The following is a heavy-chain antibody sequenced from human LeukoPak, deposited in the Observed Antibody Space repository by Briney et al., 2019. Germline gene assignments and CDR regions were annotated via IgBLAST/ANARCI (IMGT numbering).Heavy chain of an antibody. V-gene: IGHV4-59*01. Sequence: SETLSLTCTVSGGSMSTYYWTWIRQPPGKGLEWIGFIYYAGSTNYNPSLKSRVTISVDTSKNQFSLKLSSVTAADTAVYYCAGMRITTPTVRTLDYWGQGTLVTVSS. CDR2: IYYAGST. J-gene: IGHJ4*02. CDR3: AGMRITTPTVRTLDY. CDR1: GGSMSTYY. D-gene: IGHD1-14*01.